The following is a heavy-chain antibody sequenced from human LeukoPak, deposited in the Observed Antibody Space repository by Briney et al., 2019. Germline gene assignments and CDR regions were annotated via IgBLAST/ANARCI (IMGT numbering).Heavy chain of an antibody. D-gene: IGHD1-26*01. CDR1: IDSFSNYH. V-gene: IGHV4-34*01. Sequence: SETLSLTCAVYIDSFSNYHWNWIRQTPAKGMEWIGEVNESGGTNISPSLRSRVILSVDTSKNQFSLKLISVTVADTAIYYCARGQGATVPRVGKNWFDPWGQGTRVTVSS. J-gene: IGHJ5*02. CDR3: ARGQGATVPRVGKNWFDP. CDR2: VNESGGT.